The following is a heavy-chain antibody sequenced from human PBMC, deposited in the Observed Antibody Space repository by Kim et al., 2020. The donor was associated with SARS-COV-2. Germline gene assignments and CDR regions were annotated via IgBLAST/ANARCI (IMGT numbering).Heavy chain of an antibody. J-gene: IGHJ6*02. CDR1: GFTFTDAW. Sequence: GGSLRLSCAASGFTFTDAWITWVRQAPGKGLEWVGLINSKTEGGTTDDSAPGKVRFTISRYNSKNTLYLQMNSLKTADTHVYYSTTDLPQYDFWSGYSLYYGMDVWGHERPVTVSS. D-gene: IGHD3-3*01. CDR2: INSKTEGGTT. CDR3: TTDLPQYDFWSGYSLYYGMDV. V-gene: IGHV3-15*01.